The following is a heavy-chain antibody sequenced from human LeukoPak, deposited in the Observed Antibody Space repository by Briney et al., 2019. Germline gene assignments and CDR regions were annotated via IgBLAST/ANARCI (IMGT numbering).Heavy chain of an antibody. V-gene: IGHV4-59*01. J-gene: IGHJ4*02. CDR1: GGSISSYY. Sequence: SETLSLTCTVSGGSISSYYWSWIRQPPGKGLEWIGYIYYSGSTNYNPSLKSRVTISVDTSKNQFSLKLSSVTAADTAVYYCARVAYCGGDCYELDYWGQGTLVTVSS. D-gene: IGHD2-21*02. CDR3: ARVAYCGGDCYELDY. CDR2: IYYSGST.